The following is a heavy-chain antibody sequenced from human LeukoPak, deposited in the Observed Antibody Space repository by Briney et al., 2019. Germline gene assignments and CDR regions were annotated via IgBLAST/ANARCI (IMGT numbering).Heavy chain of an antibody. CDR3: ARGGLGVVVPAAMKPIDY. Sequence: PSETLSLTCTVSGYSISRGYSWAWIRQPPGKGLEWIGEINHSGSTNYNPSLKSRVTISVDTSKNQFSLKLSSVTAADTAVYYCARGGLGVVVPAAMKPIDYWGQGTLVTVSS. V-gene: IGHV4-38-2*02. CDR2: INHSGST. D-gene: IGHD2-2*01. J-gene: IGHJ4*02. CDR1: GYSISRGYS.